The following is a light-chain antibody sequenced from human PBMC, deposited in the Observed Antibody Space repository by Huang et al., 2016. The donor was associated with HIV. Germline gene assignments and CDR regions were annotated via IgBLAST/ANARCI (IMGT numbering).Light chain of an antibody. J-gene: IGKJ2*01. V-gene: IGKV3-15*01. CDR2: GAS. CDR1: QSVATN. CDR3: QQYHNWPYT. Sequence: EIIMTQSPSTLSLSPGEGASLSCRANQSVATNFAWYLHRPGQSPRILSFGASTRASGLPGRFRGSWSGTQVTLTVSGLQSEDFAVYYCQQYHNWPYTFGQGTKLEI.